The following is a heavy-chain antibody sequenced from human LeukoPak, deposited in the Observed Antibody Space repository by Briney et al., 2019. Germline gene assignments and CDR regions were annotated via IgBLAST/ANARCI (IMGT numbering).Heavy chain of an antibody. V-gene: IGHV3-48*01. Sequence: GGSLRLSCAASGFTFSSYWMSWVRQGPGKGLGWGSYISSSSSTIYYADSVKGRFTISRDNAKNSLYLQMNSLRAEDTAVYYCARDLPFYYYDSSGYYDYWGQGTLVSVSS. J-gene: IGHJ4*02. CDR2: ISSSSSTI. D-gene: IGHD3-22*01. CDR1: GFTFSSYW. CDR3: ARDLPFYYYDSSGYYDY.